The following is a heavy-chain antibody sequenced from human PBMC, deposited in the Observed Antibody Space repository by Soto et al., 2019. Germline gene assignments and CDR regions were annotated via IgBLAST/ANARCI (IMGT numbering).Heavy chain of an antibody. CDR1: GGTFSSYA. CDR2: IIPIFGTA. CDR3: ARVVEQLVRWFDP. J-gene: IGHJ5*02. Sequence: SVKVSCKASGGTFSSYAISWVRQAPGQGLEWTGGIIPIFGTANYAQKFQGRVMITADESTSTAYMELSSLRSEDTAVYYCARVVEQLVRWFDPWGQGTLVTVSS. V-gene: IGHV1-69*13. D-gene: IGHD6-6*01.